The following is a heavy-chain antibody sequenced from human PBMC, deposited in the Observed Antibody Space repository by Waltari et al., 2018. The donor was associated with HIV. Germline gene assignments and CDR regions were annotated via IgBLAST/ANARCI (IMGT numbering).Heavy chain of an antibody. CDR1: GGTFSSYA. Sequence: QVQLVQSGAEVKKPGSSVKVSCKASGGTFSSYAISWVRQAPGQGLGWMGGIIPIFSTANYAQKCQGRVTITADESTSTAYMELSSLRSEDTAVYYCARSDIVATIWDYWGQGTLVTVAS. CDR3: ARSDIVATIWDY. V-gene: IGHV1-69*01. CDR2: IIPIFSTA. J-gene: IGHJ4*02. D-gene: IGHD5-12*01.